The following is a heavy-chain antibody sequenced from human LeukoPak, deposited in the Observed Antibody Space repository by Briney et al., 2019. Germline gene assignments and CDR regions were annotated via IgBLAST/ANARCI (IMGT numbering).Heavy chain of an antibody. D-gene: IGHD4-17*01. J-gene: IGHJ3*02. CDR2: IKQDGSEK. CDR3: ARDFYGDYALSAFDI. CDR1: KFTFSSYS. V-gene: IGHV3-7*01. Sequence: PGGSLRLSCAASKFTFSSYSMNWVRQAPGKGLEWVANIKQDGSEKYYVDSVKGRFTISRDNAKNSLYLQMNSLRAEDTAVYYCARDFYGDYALSAFDIWGQGTMVTVSS.